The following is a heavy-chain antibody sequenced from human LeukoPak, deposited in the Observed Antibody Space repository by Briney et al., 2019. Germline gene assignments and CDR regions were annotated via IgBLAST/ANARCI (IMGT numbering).Heavy chain of an antibody. D-gene: IGHD2-15*01. J-gene: IGHJ4*02. V-gene: IGHV3-7*01. CDR1: GFTFSTYW. Sequence: PGGSLRLSCAASGFTFSTYWMPWVRQAPGKGLEWVANIKQDGSQKYYVDSVKGRFTISRDNAKNSLYLQMDSLRAEDTAVYYCARDTGCAGGTCFSFYDYWGQGTLVTVSS. CDR3: ARDTGCAGGTCFSFYDY. CDR2: IKQDGSQK.